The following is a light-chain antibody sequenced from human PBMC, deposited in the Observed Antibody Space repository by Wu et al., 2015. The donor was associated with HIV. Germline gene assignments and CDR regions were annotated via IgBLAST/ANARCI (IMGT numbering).Light chain of an antibody. CDR2: GAS. CDR1: QSLSSRN. J-gene: IGKJ1*01. CDR3: QYYGSSQWT. Sequence: EFVLTQSPGTLSLSPGERATLSCRASQSLSSRNLAWYHQTPGQPPRLLIFGASSRATGIPDRFSGSGSGTDSTLTISRLEPEDFAMYYCQYYGSSQWTFGQGTKVEI. V-gene: IGKV3-20*01.